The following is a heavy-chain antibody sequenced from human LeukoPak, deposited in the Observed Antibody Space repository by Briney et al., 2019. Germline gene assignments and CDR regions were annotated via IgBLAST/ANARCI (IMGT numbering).Heavy chain of an antibody. CDR3: AKDGYYDSSAYYYVRYFDL. CDR2: MSGSGGST. V-gene: IGHV3-23*01. Sequence: GGTLRLSCAASGFTFSIYGMSWVRQAPGRGLEWVSAMSGSGGSTYYADSVKGRFTISRDNSKNTLYLQMNSLRAEDTAVYYCAKDGYYDSSAYYYVRYFDLWGRGTLVAVSS. J-gene: IGHJ2*01. D-gene: IGHD3-22*01. CDR1: GFTFSIYG.